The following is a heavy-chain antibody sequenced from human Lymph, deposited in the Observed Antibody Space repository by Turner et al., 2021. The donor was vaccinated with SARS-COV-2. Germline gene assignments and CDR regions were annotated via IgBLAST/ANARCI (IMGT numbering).Heavy chain of an antibody. CDR3: AKDPNWYVLSAVDY. J-gene: IGHJ4*02. V-gene: IGHV3-23*01. CDR2: ISGSGGST. D-gene: IGHD1-1*01. CDR1: GFTFSSYA. Sequence: EVQLLESGGGLVQPGGSLRLSCAASGFTFSSYAMSWVRQAPGKGLEWVSTISGSGGSTYHADSVNGRFTISRDNSKNTLYLQMNSLRAEDTAVYYCAKDPNWYVLSAVDYWGQGTLVTVSS.